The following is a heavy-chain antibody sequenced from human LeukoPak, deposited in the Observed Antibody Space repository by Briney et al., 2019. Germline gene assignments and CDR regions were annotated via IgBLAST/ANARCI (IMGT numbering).Heavy chain of an antibody. V-gene: IGHV3-30*18. CDR2: ISYDGSNK. Sequence: GGSLRLSCAASGFTFSSYGMHWVRQAPGKGLEWVAVISYDGSNKYYADSVKGRFTISRDNSKNTLYLQMNSLRAEATAVYYCAKDGMVRGAAFDYWGQGTLVTVSS. CDR1: GFTFSSYG. CDR3: AKDGMVRGAAFDY. D-gene: IGHD3-10*01. J-gene: IGHJ4*02.